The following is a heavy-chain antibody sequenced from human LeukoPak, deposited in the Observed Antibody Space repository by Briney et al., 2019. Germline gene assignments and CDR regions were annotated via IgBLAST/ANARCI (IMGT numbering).Heavy chain of an antibody. CDR1: GYTFISYA. D-gene: IGHD3-16*01. V-gene: IGHV7-4-1*02. Sequence: GASVKVSCKASGYTFISYAMNWVRQAPGQGLEWMGWINTNTGNPTYAQGFTGRFVFSLDTSVSTAYLQISSLQAEDTAVYYCARDMRLGYFDYWGQGTLVTVSS. CDR3: ARDMRLGYFDY. J-gene: IGHJ4*02. CDR2: INTNTGNP.